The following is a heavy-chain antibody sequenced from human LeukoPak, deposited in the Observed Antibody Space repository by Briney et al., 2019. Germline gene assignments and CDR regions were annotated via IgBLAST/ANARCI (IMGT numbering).Heavy chain of an antibody. Sequence: SETLSLTCAVSGDSITSDKWWTWVRQPPGKGLEWIGEIHHSKSSNYYPSLKSRVTISVDKSKNQFSLRLSSVTAADTAVYYCARGANYYDSSGYSATFDYWGQGTLVTVSS. J-gene: IGHJ4*02. CDR2: IHHSKSS. V-gene: IGHV4-4*02. CDR1: GDSITSDKW. CDR3: ARGANYYDSSGYSATFDY. D-gene: IGHD3-22*01.